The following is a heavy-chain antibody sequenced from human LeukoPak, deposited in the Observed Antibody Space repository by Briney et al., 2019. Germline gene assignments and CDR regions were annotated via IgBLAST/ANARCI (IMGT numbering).Heavy chain of an antibody. J-gene: IGHJ4*02. Sequence: PGGSLRLSCAASGFTFSNSWMSWIRQAPGQGLEWVANIKQDGSEKYYVDSVKGRFTISRDNAKNSLYLQMSSLRAEDTAVYYCARDFGDYAWGQGSLVTVSS. D-gene: IGHD4-17*01. CDR2: IKQDGSEK. CDR1: GFTFSNSW. V-gene: IGHV3-7*01. CDR3: ARDFGDYA.